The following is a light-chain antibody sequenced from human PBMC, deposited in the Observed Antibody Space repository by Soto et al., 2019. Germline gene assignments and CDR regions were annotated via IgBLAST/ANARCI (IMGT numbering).Light chain of an antibody. CDR3: QTWGTGVV. J-gene: IGLJ2*01. CDR2: LNPDGSH. Sequence: QLVLTQSPSASASLGASVKLTCTLSSGHISYTIAWHQQQPEKGPRFLMKLNPDGSHNKGDGIPDRFSGSSSGTERYLTISSLQSEDEADYYCQTWGTGVVFGGGTKLTVL. CDR1: SGHISYT. V-gene: IGLV4-69*01.